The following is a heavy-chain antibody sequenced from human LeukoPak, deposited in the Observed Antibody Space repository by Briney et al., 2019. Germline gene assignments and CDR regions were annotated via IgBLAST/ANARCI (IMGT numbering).Heavy chain of an antibody. J-gene: IGHJ4*02. CDR2: ISYDGSNK. Sequence: GGSLRLSCAASGFTFSSYAMHWVRQAPGKGLEWVAVISYDGSNKYYADSVKGRFTISRDNSKNTLYLQMNSLRAEDTAVYYCARDAGYCTNGVCSYYFDYWGQGTLVTVSS. D-gene: IGHD2-8*01. CDR3: ARDAGYCTNGVCSYYFDY. CDR1: GFTFSSYA. V-gene: IGHV3-30-3*01.